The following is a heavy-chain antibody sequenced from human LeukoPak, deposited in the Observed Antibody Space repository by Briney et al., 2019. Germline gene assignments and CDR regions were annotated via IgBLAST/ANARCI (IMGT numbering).Heavy chain of an antibody. J-gene: IGHJ4*02. CDR3: ARGSYSSSWDPVYFDY. CDR1: GFTFSSYS. CDR2: ISSSSSTI. Sequence: GGSLRLSCAASGFTFSSYSMNWVRQAPGEGLEWVSYISSSSSTIYYADSVKGRFTISRDNAKNSLYLQMNSLRDEDTAVYYCARGSYSSSWDPVYFDYWGQGTLVTVSS. V-gene: IGHV3-48*02. D-gene: IGHD6-13*01.